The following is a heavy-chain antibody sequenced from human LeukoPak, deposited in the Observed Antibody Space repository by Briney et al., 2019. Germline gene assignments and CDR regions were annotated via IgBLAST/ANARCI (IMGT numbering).Heavy chain of an antibody. V-gene: IGHV3-23*01. CDR3: ASEAQPYRTTGTTRYYYYMDV. J-gene: IGHJ6*03. D-gene: IGHD1-1*01. Sequence: PGGSLRLSCAASGFTFSSYAMSWVRQAPGKGLEWVSAISGSGGSTYYADSVKGRFTISRDNAKNSLYLQMNSLRAEDTAVYYCASEAQPYRTTGTTRYYYYMDVWGKGTTVTISS. CDR2: ISGSGGST. CDR1: GFTFSSYA.